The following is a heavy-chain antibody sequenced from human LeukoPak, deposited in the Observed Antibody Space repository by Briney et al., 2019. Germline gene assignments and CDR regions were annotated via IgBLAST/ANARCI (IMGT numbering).Heavy chain of an antibody. D-gene: IGHD5-18*01. V-gene: IGHV3-48*03. Sequence: GGSLRLSCSASEFTFSSYEMNWVRQAPGKGLEWVSCISGGGDTTLYADSVKGRFTTSRDNAKNSLYLQLTSLRAEDTAVYYCARVGRIQYFDCWGQGTLVTVSS. CDR3: ARVGRIQYFDC. CDR2: ISGGGDTT. J-gene: IGHJ4*02. CDR1: EFTFSSYE.